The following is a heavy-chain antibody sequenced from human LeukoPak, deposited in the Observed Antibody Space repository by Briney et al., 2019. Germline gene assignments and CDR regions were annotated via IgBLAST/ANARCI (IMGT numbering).Heavy chain of an antibody. CDR2: MNPNSGNT. V-gene: IGHV1-8*01. CDR1: GYTFTSYD. D-gene: IGHD3-22*01. CDR3: ARDLILYYDSSGYATFDY. Sequence: ASVKVSCKASGYTFTSYDINWVRQATGQGLEWMGWMNPNSGNTGYAQKFQGRVTMTRNTSISTAYMELSSLRSEDTAVYYCARDLILYYDSSGYATFDYWGQGTLVTVSS. J-gene: IGHJ4*02.